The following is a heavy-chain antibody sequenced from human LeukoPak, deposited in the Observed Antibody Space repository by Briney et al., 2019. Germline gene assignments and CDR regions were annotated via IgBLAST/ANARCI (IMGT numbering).Heavy chain of an antibody. D-gene: IGHD3-10*01. V-gene: IGHV1-18*01. CDR3: AREEIWFGELFVPQHFDY. J-gene: IGHJ4*02. Sequence: ASVKVSCKASGYTFTSYGISWVRQAPGQGLEWMGWISAYNGNTNYAQKLQGRVTMTTDTSTSTAYMELSSLRSDDTAVYYCAREEIWFGELFVPQHFDYWGQGTLVTVSS. CDR1: GYTFTSYG. CDR2: ISAYNGNT.